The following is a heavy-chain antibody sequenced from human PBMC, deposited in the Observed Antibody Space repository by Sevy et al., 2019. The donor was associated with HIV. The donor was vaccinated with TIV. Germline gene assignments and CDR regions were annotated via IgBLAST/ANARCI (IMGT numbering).Heavy chain of an antibody. D-gene: IGHD6-19*01. V-gene: IGHV3-33*01. Sequence: GGSLRLSCAASGFSISGYGMHWVRQAPGKGLEWLAVIWYDGTNREYADSVKGRFTISRDNSKNSLYLQMNSLRVEDTPVYYCAREDIRVAGIGYYFHSWGQGTLVTVSS. CDR2: IWYDGTNR. CDR1: GFSISGYG. J-gene: IGHJ4*02. CDR3: AREDIRVAGIGYYFHS.